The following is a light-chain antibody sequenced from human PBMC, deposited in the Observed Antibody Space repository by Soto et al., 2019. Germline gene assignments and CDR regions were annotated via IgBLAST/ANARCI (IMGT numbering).Light chain of an antibody. CDR1: QSISSD. CDR3: QQRNHWPT. V-gene: IGKV3-15*01. Sequence: EIVMTQSQATLSVSPGERVNLSCKACQSISSDLAWVQLKRGQAPGLLIYGAFTRAPGIPARFSGSGSGTEFTLTISSLQSEDVGFYYCQQRNHWPTFGPGTEVEIK. CDR2: GAF. J-gene: IGKJ1*01.